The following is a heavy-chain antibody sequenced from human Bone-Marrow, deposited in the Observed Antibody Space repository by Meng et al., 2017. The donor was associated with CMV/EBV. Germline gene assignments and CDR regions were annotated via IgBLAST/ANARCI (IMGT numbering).Heavy chain of an antibody. J-gene: IGHJ4*02. CDR1: GYTFTSYY. V-gene: IGHV1-46*01. CDR3: ARDNNWGPDY. CDR2: ISPFGVNT. D-gene: IGHD7-27*01. Sequence: ASVKVSCKASGYTFTSYYMHWVRQAPGQGLEWMGMISPFGVNTPYAQKFQGRVTLTRDTSINTGYMELTRLTSDDTAVYYCARDNNWGPDYWGQGTRVTGSS.